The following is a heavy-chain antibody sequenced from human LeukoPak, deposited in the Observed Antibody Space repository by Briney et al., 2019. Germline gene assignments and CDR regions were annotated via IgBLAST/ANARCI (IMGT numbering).Heavy chain of an antibody. CDR1: GGSISSYY. V-gene: IGHV4-4*07. CDR3: AREGPPARVVVVPAAIHWRYWYFDL. Sequence: SETLSLTCTVSGGSISSYYWSWIRQPAGKGLEWIGRIYTSGSTNYNPSPKSRVTMSVDTSKNQFSLKLSSVTAADTAVYYCAREGPPARVVVVPAAIHWRYWYFDLWGRGTLVTVSS. D-gene: IGHD2-2*01. CDR2: IYTSGST. J-gene: IGHJ2*01.